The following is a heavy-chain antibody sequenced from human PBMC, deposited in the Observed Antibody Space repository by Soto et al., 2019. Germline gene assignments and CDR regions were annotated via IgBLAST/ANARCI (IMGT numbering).Heavy chain of an antibody. CDR1: GYTFTSYD. CDR2: INAGNGNT. V-gene: IGHV1-3*01. CDR3: ARVHIVVVPAAMPAIAMVEYAFDI. Sequence: ASVKVSCKASGYTFTSYDMHWVRQAPGQGLEWMGWINAGNGNTKYSQKFQGRVTITRDTSASTAYMELSSLRSEDTAVYYCARVHIVVVPAAMPAIAMVEYAFDIWGQGTMVTVSS. D-gene: IGHD2-2*01. J-gene: IGHJ3*02.